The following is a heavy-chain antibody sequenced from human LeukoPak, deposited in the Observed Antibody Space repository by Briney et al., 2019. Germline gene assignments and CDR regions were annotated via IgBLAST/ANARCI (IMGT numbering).Heavy chain of an antibody. CDR2: IIPIFGTA. D-gene: IGHD2-8*02. CDR3: ARDSGGPDAFDI. CDR1: GGTFCSYA. V-gene: IGHV1-69*13. Sequence: SVKVSCKASGGTFCSYAISWVRQAPGQGLEWMGGIIPIFGTANYAQKFQGRVTITADESTSTAYMELSSLRSEDTAVYYCARDSGGPDAFDIWGQGTMVTVSS. J-gene: IGHJ3*02.